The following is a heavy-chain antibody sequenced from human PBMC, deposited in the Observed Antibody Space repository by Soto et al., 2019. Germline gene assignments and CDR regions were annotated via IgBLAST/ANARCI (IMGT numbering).Heavy chain of an antibody. CDR2: ISGYNGDT. Sequence: QGQLVQSGGEAKKRGASVKFSCKASGYTFTNYVIIWVRQAPGQGLEGMGGISGYNGDTNYAQKFQGRVTMTIDTSTSTAYMELRSLTSDDTAVYYCAKNGQPPYYYYGMDVWGQGTTVTVSS. V-gene: IGHV1-18*01. D-gene: IGHD2-8*01. CDR1: GYTFTNYV. CDR3: AKNGQPPYYYYGMDV. J-gene: IGHJ6*02.